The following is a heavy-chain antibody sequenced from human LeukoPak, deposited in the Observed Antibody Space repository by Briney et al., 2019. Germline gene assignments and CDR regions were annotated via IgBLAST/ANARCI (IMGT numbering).Heavy chain of an antibody. Sequence: SETLSLTCAVYGGSFSGYYWSWIRQPPGKGLEWIGEINHSGSTNYNPFLKSRVTISVDTSKNQFSLKLSSVTAADTAVYYCARGSGWDRTRYYYYYGMDVWGQGTTVTVSS. V-gene: IGHV4-34*01. CDR1: GGSFSGYY. CDR2: INHSGST. CDR3: ARGSGWDRTRYYYYYGMDV. J-gene: IGHJ6*02. D-gene: IGHD1-26*01.